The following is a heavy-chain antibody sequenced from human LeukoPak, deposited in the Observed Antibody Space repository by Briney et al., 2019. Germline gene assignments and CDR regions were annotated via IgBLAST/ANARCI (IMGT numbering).Heavy chain of an antibody. D-gene: IGHD3-3*01. CDR3: ARKGPHYDFWSGYPYYFDY. V-gene: IGHV1-18*01. CDR2: ISAYNGNT. Sequence: ASVTVSCKASGGTFSSYGISWVRQAPGQGLEWMGWISAYNGNTNYAQKLQGRVTMTTDTSTSTAYMELRSLRSDDTAVYYCARKGPHYDFWSGYPYYFDYWGQGTLVTVSS. CDR1: GGTFSSYG. J-gene: IGHJ4*02.